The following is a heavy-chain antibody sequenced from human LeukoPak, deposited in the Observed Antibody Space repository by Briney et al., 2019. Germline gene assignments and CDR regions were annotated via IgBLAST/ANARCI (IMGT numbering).Heavy chain of an antibody. CDR2: ISWNSGSI. V-gene: IGHV3-9*01. Sequence: GRSLRLSCAASAFTFDDYAMHWDRQAPGKVLEWVSGISWNSGSIGYADSVKGRFTISRDNAKNSLYLQMNSLRAEDTALYYCYTSCKPPYYMDVWGKGTTVTVSS. J-gene: IGHJ6*03. CDR1: AFTFDDYA. D-gene: IGHD2-2*01. CDR3: YTSCKPPYYMDV.